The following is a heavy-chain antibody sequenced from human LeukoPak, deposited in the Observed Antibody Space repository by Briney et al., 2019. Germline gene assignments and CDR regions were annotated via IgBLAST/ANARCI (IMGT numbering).Heavy chain of an antibody. CDR3: ATFSAVVTNFDY. CDR2: INPNSGGT. J-gene: IGHJ4*02. D-gene: IGHD4-23*01. CDR1: GYAFTGYY. Sequence: GASVKVSCKASGYAFTGYYMHWVRQAPGQGLEWMGWINPNSGGTNYAQKFQGRVTMTRDTSISTAYMELSRLRSDDTAVYYCATFSAVVTNFDYWGQGTLVTVSS. V-gene: IGHV1-2*02.